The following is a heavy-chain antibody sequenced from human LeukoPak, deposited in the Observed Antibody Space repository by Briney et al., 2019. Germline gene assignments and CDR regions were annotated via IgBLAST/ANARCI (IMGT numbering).Heavy chain of an antibody. Sequence: PSQTLSLTCTVSGGSISSGDYYWSWIGQPPGKGLEWIGYIYYSGSTYYNPSLKSRVTISVDTSKNQFSLKLSSVTAADTAVYYCARAPGDYSNYYYYYGMDVWGQGTTVTVSS. V-gene: IGHV4-30-4*01. CDR2: IYYSGST. CDR1: GGSISSGDYY. CDR3: ARAPGDYSNYYYYYGMDV. D-gene: IGHD4-11*01. J-gene: IGHJ6*02.